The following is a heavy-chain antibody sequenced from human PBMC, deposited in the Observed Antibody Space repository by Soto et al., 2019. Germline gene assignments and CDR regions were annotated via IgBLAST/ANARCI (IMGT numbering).Heavy chain of an antibody. CDR1: GFNFAPYS. J-gene: IGHJ6*03. CDR3: ARDPLLVHEFYYYMDV. D-gene: IGHD2-15*01. CDR2: ISGSSRYI. Sequence: EVQLVESGGGLVKPGGFLRLSCAASGFNFAPYSMNWVRQAPGKGLEWVSSISGSSRYIYYADSVEGRFTISRDNAEKSLFLQMNSLRAEDTAVYYCARDPLLVHEFYYYMDVWGKGTTVTVSS. V-gene: IGHV3-21*01.